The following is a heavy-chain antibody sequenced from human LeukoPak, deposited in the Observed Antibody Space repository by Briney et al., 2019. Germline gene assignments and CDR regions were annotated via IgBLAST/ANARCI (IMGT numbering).Heavy chain of an antibody. V-gene: IGHV3-9*01. Sequence: GGSLRLSCAASGFTFDDYAMHWVRQAPGKGLEWVSGISWNSASIGYADSVKGRFTISRDNAKNSLYLQMNSLRAEDTALYYCAKDMDPYYYDSSGYYYVWDYWGQGTLVTVSS. D-gene: IGHD3-22*01. CDR3: AKDMDPYYYDSSGYYYVWDY. CDR2: ISWNSASI. J-gene: IGHJ4*02. CDR1: GFTFDDYA.